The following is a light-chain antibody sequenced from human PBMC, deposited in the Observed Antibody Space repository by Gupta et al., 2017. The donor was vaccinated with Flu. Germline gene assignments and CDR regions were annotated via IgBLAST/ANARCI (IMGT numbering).Light chain of an antibody. Sequence: EIALTQSPPTLSLSAGERATLCCRASQSISSYLAWYQQKTDQAPRLLIYEASHRATGIPARFSGSGSETDFTLTTSRIEPEDFAVYYCQQRNNCPRTFGQGTKLEIK. CDR2: EAS. CDR3: QQRNNCPRT. J-gene: IGKJ2*01. CDR1: QSISSY. V-gene: IGKV3-11*01.